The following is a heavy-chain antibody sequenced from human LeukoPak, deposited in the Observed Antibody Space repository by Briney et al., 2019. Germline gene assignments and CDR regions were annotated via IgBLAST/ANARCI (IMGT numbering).Heavy chain of an antibody. V-gene: IGHV1-2*02. CDR2: INPNSGGT. J-gene: IGHJ4*02. D-gene: IGHD2-15*01. CDR3: ARPYCSGGSCHDYFDY. Sequence: ASVKVSCKTSGYIFTGYLVHWVRQAPGQGLEWMGWINPNSGGTNYGQKFQGRVTMTRDTSISTAYMELSGLTSDDTAVYYCARPYCSGGSCHDYFDYWGQGTLVTVSS. CDR1: GYIFTGYL.